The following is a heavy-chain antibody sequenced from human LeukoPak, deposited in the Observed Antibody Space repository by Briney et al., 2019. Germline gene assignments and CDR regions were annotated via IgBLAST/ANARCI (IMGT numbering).Heavy chain of an antibody. Sequence: SENLSLNRTVSGGSISSYYWSWIPQPPRQGLEWIGGIYTSRSTNYNPSLKSRVTMSVDTSKNQFSLKLSSVTAADTAVYYCARDLMTTVTIRYFDYWGQGTLVTVSS. V-gene: IGHV4-4*07. D-gene: IGHD4-17*01. J-gene: IGHJ4*02. CDR3: ARDLMTTVTIRYFDY. CDR2: IYTSRST. CDR1: GGSISSYY.